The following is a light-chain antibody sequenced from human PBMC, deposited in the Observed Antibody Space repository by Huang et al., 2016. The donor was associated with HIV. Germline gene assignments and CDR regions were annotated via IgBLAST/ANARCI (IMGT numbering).Light chain of an antibody. J-gene: IGKJ3*01. CDR3: QQRSNWPPVFT. CDR1: QSVSSY. Sequence: EIVLTQSPATLSLSPGERATLPCRASQSVSSYLAWYQQKPGQAPRLLIYDASNGATGIPARFSGSGSGTDFTLTISSLEPEDFAVYYCQQRSNWPPVFTFGPGTKVDIK. CDR2: DAS. V-gene: IGKV3-11*01.